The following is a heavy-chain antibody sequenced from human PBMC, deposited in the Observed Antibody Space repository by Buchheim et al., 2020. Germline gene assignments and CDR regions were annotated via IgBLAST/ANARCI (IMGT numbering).Heavy chain of an antibody. J-gene: IGHJ4*02. D-gene: IGHD1-14*01. CDR3: VKRAGRTTNYWYYFDY. V-gene: IGHV3-23*01. Sequence: DVELLESGGGLVRPGGSLRLSCAASGFIFNTYAVTWVRQAPGKGLEWVSTISAGGETTYYADSVRGRFTISRDNSKDTLFLHLSSLRAEDTAIYYCVKRAGRTTNYWYYFDYWGQG. CDR1: GFIFNTYA. CDR2: ISAGGETT.